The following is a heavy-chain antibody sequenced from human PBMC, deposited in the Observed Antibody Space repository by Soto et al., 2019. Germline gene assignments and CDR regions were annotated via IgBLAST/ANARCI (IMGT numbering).Heavy chain of an antibody. D-gene: IGHD7-27*01. J-gene: IGHJ4*02. CDR2: INHSGST. CDR3: ARGWGRRFDY. CDR1: GGSFSGYY. V-gene: IGHV4-34*01. Sequence: QVQLQQWGAGLLKPSETLSLTCAVYGGSFSGYYWSWIRQPPGKGLEWIGEINHSGSTNYNPSIKSRVTISVDTSRNQLSLTLSSVTAADTAVYYCARGWGRRFDYWGQGTLVTVSS.